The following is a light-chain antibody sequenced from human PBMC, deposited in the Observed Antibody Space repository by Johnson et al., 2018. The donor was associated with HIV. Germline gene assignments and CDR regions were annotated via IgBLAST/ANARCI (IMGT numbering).Light chain of an antibody. J-gene: IGLJ1*01. CDR1: KSNIGNNY. Sequence: QSVLTQPPSVSAAPGQKVTISCSGSKSNIGNNYVSWYQQLPGTAPKLLIYDNNKRPSGIPDRFSGSKSGTSATLGITGLQTGDEANYYCGTWDSSLSGVFGTGTKVTVL. V-gene: IGLV1-51*01. CDR3: GTWDSSLSGV. CDR2: DNN.